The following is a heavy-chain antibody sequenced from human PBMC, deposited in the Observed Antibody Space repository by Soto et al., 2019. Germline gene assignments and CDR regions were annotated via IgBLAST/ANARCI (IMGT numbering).Heavy chain of an antibody. V-gene: IGHV4-34*01. CDR3: APLGRLGGGGSSRPPYYYYAMDV. CDR2: INHSGST. CDR1: NGSFSAYY. J-gene: IGHJ6*02. D-gene: IGHD2-15*01. Sequence: PSETLSLTCAVYNGSFSAYYWNWIRQPPGKGLEWIGEINHSGSTNYNPSLKSRVTLSIDTSKNQFSLKLGSVTAADTAVYYCAPLGRLGGGGSSRPPYYYYAMDVWGQRTTVTVSS.